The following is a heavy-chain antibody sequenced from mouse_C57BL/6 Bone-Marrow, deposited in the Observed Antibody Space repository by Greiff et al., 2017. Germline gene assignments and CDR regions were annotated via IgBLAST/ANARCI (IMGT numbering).Heavy chain of an antibody. CDR3: ARPWEGLDY. CDR1: GYTFTSYG. Sequence: VKLQESGAELARPGASVKLSCKASGYTFTSYGISWVKQRTGQGLEWIGEIYPRSGNTYYNEKFKGKATLTADKSSSTAYMELRSLTSEDSAVXFCARPWEGLDYWGQGTTRTVSS. J-gene: IGHJ2*01. V-gene: IGHV1-81*01. CDR2: IYPRSGNT. D-gene: IGHD4-1*01.